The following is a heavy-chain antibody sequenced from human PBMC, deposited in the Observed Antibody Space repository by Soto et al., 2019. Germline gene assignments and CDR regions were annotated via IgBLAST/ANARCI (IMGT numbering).Heavy chain of an antibody. CDR3: ARDDLTGIAAADAAAYFQH. CDR2: ISSSSSYI. CDR1: GFTFSSYS. V-gene: IGHV3-21*01. J-gene: IGHJ1*01. Sequence: GGSLRLSCAASGFTFSSYSMNWVRQAPGKGLEWVSSISSSSSYIYYADSVKGRFTISRDNAKNSLYLQMNSLRAEDTAVYYCARDDLTGIAAADAAAYFQHWGQGTLVSAS. D-gene: IGHD6-13*01.